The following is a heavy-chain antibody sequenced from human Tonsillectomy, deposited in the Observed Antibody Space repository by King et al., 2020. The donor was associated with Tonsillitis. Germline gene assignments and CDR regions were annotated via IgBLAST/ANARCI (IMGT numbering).Heavy chain of an antibody. Sequence: QLQESGPGLVKPSETLSLTCNVSGGSFSSYYWTWIRQPPGKGLEWVGYISYSGSTSYNPSLKSRLSISIDTSKNLFSLKLNSVTAADTAIYYCARFSFWTGYDSGGQGSLVTVSS. V-gene: IGHV4-59*08. CDR1: GGSFSSYY. CDR3: ARFSFWTGYDS. J-gene: IGHJ5*01. D-gene: IGHD3/OR15-3a*01. CDR2: ISYSGST.